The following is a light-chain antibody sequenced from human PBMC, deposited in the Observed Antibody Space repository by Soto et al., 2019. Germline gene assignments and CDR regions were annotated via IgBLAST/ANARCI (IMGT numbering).Light chain of an antibody. CDR3: SSYSGTNYHXV. V-gene: IGLV2-8*01. J-gene: IGLJ1*01. CDR1: SSDVGGYNY. Sequence: QSVLTQPPSASGSFGQSVTISCTGTSSDVGGYNYVSWYQQHPGKAPKLMIYEVSERPSGVPDRFSGSKSGNTASLTVSGLQADDEADYYCSSYSGTNYHXVXGTGTKVTVL. CDR2: EVS.